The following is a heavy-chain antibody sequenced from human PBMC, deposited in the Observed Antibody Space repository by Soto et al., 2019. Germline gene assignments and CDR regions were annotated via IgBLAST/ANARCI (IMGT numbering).Heavy chain of an antibody. V-gene: IGHV3-30*18. Sequence: QVQLVESGGGVVQPGRSLRLSCAASGFTFSNYGMHWVRQAPGKGLEWVAVISYDGSNKYYADSVKGRFTISRDNSKNTLYLRMNSLRAEDTAVYYCAKEVDYGHRRKAFDIWGQGTMVTVSS. CDR2: ISYDGSNK. CDR1: GFTFSNYG. CDR3: AKEVDYGHRRKAFDI. D-gene: IGHD4-17*01. J-gene: IGHJ3*02.